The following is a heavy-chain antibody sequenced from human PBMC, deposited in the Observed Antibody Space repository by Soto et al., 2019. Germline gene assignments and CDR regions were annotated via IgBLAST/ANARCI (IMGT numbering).Heavy chain of an antibody. J-gene: IGHJ4*02. CDR1: GFTFSTYA. Sequence: HPGGSLRLSCAASGFTFSTYALSWVRQAPGKWLEWVSAISANGQGIYYADSVRGRFTISRDNSKNTIFLHMDSLRAEDTAVYYCAKDRNYPRDQFHYWGQGXLVTVYS. CDR3: AKDRNYPRDQFHY. V-gene: IGHV3-23*01. D-gene: IGHD1-7*01. CDR2: ISANGQGI.